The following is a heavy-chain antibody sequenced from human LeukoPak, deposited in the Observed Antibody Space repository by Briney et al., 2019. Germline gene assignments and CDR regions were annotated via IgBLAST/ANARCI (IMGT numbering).Heavy chain of an antibody. Sequence: PGGSLRLSCAASGFTFSRYYMHWVRQAPGKGLVWVSRINSDGSGTTYAGSVKGRFTVSRDNAKNTLYLQMNSLRVEDTAMYYRTRVFAGDEYSSSGYWGQGTLVTVSS. CDR3: TRVFAGDEYSSSGY. J-gene: IGHJ4*02. V-gene: IGHV3-74*01. D-gene: IGHD6-13*01. CDR2: INSDGSGT. CDR1: GFTFSRYY.